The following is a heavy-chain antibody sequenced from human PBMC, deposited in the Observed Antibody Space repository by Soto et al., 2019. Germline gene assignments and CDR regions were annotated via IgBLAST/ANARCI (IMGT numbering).Heavy chain of an antibody. V-gene: IGHV1-18*01. CDR1: GYTFTRSG. D-gene: IGHD5-12*01. Sequence: QVQLVQSGAEVKKPGASVKVSCKASGYTFTRSGISWVRQAPGQGLEWMGWISTYNGDTNYAQTFEGRVTMTTDTTXSTAYMDPRSRRSDDTAVYYCARAGVAAYDEDGMDVWGQGTPVTVSS. CDR2: ISTYNGDT. CDR3: ARAGVAAYDEDGMDV. J-gene: IGHJ6*02.